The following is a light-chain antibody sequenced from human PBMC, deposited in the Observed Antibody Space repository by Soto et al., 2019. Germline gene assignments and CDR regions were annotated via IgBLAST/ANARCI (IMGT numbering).Light chain of an antibody. CDR3: QQYGGSPLYT. CDR1: QSITNSY. CDR2: GAS. J-gene: IGKJ2*01. Sequence: EIVLTQSTGTLSLSPGERATLSCRASQSITNSYLAWYQQKPGQAPRLVMHGASNRATGIPDRFSGSGSGTDFTLTISRLEPEDFAVYYCQQYGGSPLYTFGQGTKLEIK. V-gene: IGKV3-20*01.